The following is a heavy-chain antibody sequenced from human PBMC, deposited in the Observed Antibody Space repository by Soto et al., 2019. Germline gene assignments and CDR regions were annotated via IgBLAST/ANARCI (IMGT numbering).Heavy chain of an antibody. D-gene: IGHD3-22*01. CDR2: IWYDGSTK. V-gene: IGHV3-33*01. CDR1: GFTFSSYG. J-gene: IGHJ6*02. CDR3: ARVLFRDSSGYNLPYYYYGMDV. Sequence: QVQLVESGGGVVQPGRSLRLSCAASGFTFSSYGMHWVRQAPGKGLEWVAVIWYDGSTKYYADSVKGRFTISRDNSKNTLYLQMNSLRAEDTAVYYCARVLFRDSSGYNLPYYYYGMDVWGQGTTVTVSS.